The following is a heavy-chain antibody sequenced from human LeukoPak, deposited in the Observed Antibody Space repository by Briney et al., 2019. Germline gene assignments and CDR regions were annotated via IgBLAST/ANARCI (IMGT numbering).Heavy chain of an antibody. CDR3: AETGYSSSWYPVPNAFDI. CDR2: IYYSGST. CDR1: GGSISSSSYY. Sequence: SSETLSLTCTVSGGSISSSSYYWGWIRQPPGKGLEWIGSIYYSGSTYYNPSLKSRVTISVDTSKNQFSLKLSSVTAADTAVYYCAETGYSSSWYPVPNAFDIWGQGTMVTVSS. D-gene: IGHD6-13*01. V-gene: IGHV4-39*01. J-gene: IGHJ3*02.